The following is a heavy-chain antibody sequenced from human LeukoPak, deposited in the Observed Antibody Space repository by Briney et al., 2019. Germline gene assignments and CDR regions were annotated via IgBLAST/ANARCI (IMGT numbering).Heavy chain of an antibody. CDR1: GFTFSSYA. CDR3: ARAAPRDY. V-gene: IGHV3-23*01. J-gene: IGHJ4*02. CDR2: IGGSGSST. Sequence: AGGSLRLSCAASGFTFSSYAMSWVRQAPGKGLEWVSAIGGSGSSTYYADSVKGQFTISRDNSKKMLYLQMNSLRAEDTAVYYCARAAPRDYWGQGTLVTVSS.